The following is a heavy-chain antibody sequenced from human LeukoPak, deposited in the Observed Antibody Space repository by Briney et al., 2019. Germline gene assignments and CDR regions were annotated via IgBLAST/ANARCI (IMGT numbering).Heavy chain of an antibody. V-gene: IGHV4-39*07. CDR3: ARARYYYDSSGYYYYYYMDV. CDR1: GDSISNSNLY. Sequence: SETLSLTCIVSGDSISNSNLYWGWIRQPPGKGLEWLGSIYYSGNTYYNASLKSRVSISVYTSKNQFSLKLSSVTAADTAVYYCARARYYYDSSGYYYYYYMDVWGKGTTVTISS. D-gene: IGHD3-22*01. J-gene: IGHJ6*03. CDR2: IYYSGNT.